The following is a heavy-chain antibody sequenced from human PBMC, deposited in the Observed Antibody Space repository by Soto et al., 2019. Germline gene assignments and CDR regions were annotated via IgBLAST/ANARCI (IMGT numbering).Heavy chain of an antibody. V-gene: IGHV4-31*03. CDR2: IYHTGRT. Sequence: QVQLQEMGPGLVKPSQTLTITYTVSGDSVNSAYWSWIRQLPGKGLEWMGNIYHTGRTFYNPSLKSRLAISIDTSKPLFSLKLRSVTASDTAVYYCARTDAYNSSFFDSWGQGTVVTVSS. D-gene: IGHD6-6*01. CDR1: GDSVNSAY. J-gene: IGHJ4*02. CDR3: ARTDAYNSSFFDS.